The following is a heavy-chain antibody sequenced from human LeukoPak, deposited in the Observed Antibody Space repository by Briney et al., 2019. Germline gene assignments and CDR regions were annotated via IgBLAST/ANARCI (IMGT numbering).Heavy chain of an antibody. D-gene: IGHD5-12*01. Sequence: ASVTVSCKASGYTFTGYYMHWVRQAPGQGLEWMGWINPNSGGTNYAQKFQGRVTMTRDTSISTAYMELSRLRSDDTAVYYCARDLLIVATDPEDYWGQGILVTVSS. CDR2: INPNSGGT. CDR1: GYTFTGYY. V-gene: IGHV1-2*02. CDR3: ARDLLIVATDPEDY. J-gene: IGHJ4*02.